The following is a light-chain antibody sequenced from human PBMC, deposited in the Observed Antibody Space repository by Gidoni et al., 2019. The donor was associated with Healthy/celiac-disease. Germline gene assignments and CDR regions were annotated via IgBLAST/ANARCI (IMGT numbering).Light chain of an antibody. J-gene: IGKJ3*01. CDR1: QSVSSSY. CDR2: GAS. V-gene: IGKV3-20*01. CDR3: QQYGSSPVT. Sequence: IVLTPSPGTLSLSPGERVTLAGRASQSVSSSYLAWYQQKPGQAPRLLIYGASSSATGIPDRFSGSGSGTDFTLTISRLEPEDFAVYYCQQYGSSPVTFXPXTKVDIK.